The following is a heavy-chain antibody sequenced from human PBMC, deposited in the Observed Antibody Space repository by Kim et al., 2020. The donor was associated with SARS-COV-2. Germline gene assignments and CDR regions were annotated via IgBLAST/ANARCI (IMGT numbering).Heavy chain of an antibody. CDR3: ARTTDYYESSGYYWYFDL. Sequence: GGSLRLSCAASGFTFSSYDMHWVRQSTGKGLEWVSAIGNAGDTYYPGSVKGRFTISRENAKNSLHLQMNSPRAGDTAVYYCARTTDYYESSGYYWYFDL. V-gene: IGHV3-13*01. CDR2: IGNAGDT. CDR1: GFTFSSYD. D-gene: IGHD3-22*01. J-gene: IGHJ2*01.